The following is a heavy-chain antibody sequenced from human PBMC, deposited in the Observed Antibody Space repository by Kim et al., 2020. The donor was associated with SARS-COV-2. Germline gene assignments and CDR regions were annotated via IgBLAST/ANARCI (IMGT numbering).Heavy chain of an antibody. CDR3: AALADRPF. D-gene: IGHD2-2*02. CDR1: GGSISSYY. Sequence: SETLSLTCTVSGGSISSYYWSWIRQPPGKGLEWIGYIYYSGNTNYNPSLKSRVTTSIDTSNNQFSLKLTSVTAADTAVYYCAALADRPFWGQGTLVTVSS. J-gene: IGHJ4*02. CDR2: IYYSGNT. V-gene: IGHV4-59*01.